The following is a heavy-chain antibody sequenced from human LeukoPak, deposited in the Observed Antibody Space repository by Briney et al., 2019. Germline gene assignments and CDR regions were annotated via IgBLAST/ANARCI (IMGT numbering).Heavy chain of an antibody. CDR2: IYSGGST. CDR1: GFTVSSNY. D-gene: IGHD2/OR15-2a*01. Sequence: GSLRLSCAASGFTVSSNYMSWVRQAPGKGLEWVSIIYSGGSTYYADSVKGRFTISRDNSKNTLYLQMNSLRVEDTAVYYCARDSSLNSYYYYGMDVWGQGTTVTVSS. V-gene: IGHV3-66*01. J-gene: IGHJ6*02. CDR3: ARDSSLNSYYYYGMDV.